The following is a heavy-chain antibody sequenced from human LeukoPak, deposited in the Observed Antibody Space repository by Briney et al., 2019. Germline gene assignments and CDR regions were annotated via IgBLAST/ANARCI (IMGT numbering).Heavy chain of an antibody. CDR2: ITTSSSYI. D-gene: IGHD3-3*02. Sequence: TGGSLRLSCAASGFTFSSYSLNWVRQAPGKGLEWVSSITTSSSYIYYADSVKGRFTISRDNAKNSLSLQMNSLRAEDTAVYYCVREIIRLGQDDYFDYWGQGTLVTVSS. CDR3: VREIIRLGQDDYFDY. V-gene: IGHV3-21*01. CDR1: GFTFSSYS. J-gene: IGHJ4*02.